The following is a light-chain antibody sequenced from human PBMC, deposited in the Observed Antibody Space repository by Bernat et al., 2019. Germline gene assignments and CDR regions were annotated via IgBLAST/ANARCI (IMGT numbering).Light chain of an antibody. CDR1: QGISSY. Sequence: AIRMTQSPSSFSASTGDRVTITCRASQGISSYLAWYQQKPGKAPKLLIYAASTLQSWVPSRFSGSGSGTDFTLTISCLQSEDFATYYCQQYYNYPWTFGQGTKVEIK. CDR3: QQYYNYPWT. J-gene: IGKJ1*01. V-gene: IGKV1-8*01. CDR2: AAS.